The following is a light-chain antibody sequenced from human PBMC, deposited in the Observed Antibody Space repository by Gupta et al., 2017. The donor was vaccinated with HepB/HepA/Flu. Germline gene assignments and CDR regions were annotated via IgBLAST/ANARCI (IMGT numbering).Light chain of an antibody. CDR3: QQYNNWWT. Sequence: EIVMTQSPATLSVSPGERATLSCRASQSISSNFAWYQQKPGQAPRLLIYGTSTRATGIPAWFSGSGAGTEFTLTISSLQYEDFAVYYCQQYNNWWTFGQGTKVEIK. CDR1: QSISSN. J-gene: IGKJ1*01. CDR2: GTS. V-gene: IGKV3-15*01.